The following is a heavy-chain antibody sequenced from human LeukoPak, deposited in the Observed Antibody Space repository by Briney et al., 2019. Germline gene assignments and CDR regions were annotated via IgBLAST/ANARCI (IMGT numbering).Heavy chain of an antibody. CDR1: GGSFSGYY. V-gene: IGHV4-34*01. CDR2: INHSGST. Sequence: SETLSLTCAVYGGSFSGYYWSWIRQPPGKGLEWIGEINHSGSTNYNPSLKSRVTISVDTSKNQLSLKLSSVTAADTAVYYCARGYSYGYSWFDPWGQGTLVTVSS. D-gene: IGHD5-18*01. J-gene: IGHJ5*02. CDR3: ARGYSYGYSWFDP.